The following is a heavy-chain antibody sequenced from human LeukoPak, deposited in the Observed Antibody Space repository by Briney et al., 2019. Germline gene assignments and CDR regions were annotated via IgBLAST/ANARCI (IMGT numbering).Heavy chain of an antibody. D-gene: IGHD3-3*01. CDR1: GGSISSYY. CDR2: IYTSGST. V-gene: IGHV4-4*09. CDR3: ARFHQDTYYDFWSGYPGRFDYYYMDV. Sequence: SETLSLTCTVSGGSISSYYWSWIRQPPGKGLEWIGYIYTSGSTNYNPSLKSRVTISVDTSKNQFSLKLSSVTAADTAVYYCARFHQDTYYDFWSGYPGRFDYYYMDVWGKGTTVTVSS. J-gene: IGHJ6*03.